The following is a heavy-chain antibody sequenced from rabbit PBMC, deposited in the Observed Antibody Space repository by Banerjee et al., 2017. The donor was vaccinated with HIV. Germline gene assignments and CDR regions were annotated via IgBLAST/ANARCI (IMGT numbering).Heavy chain of an antibody. CDR2: IYAGSSGTT. Sequence: QEQLVESGGGLVQPEGSLTFTCTASGFSFSSSFYMCWVRQAPGKGLEWIACIYAGSSGTTYYATWAKGRFTISKTSSTTVTLQMTSLTAADTATYFCARSNSGGTYYTLNLWGQGTLVTVS. D-gene: IGHD8-1*01. CDR3: ARSNSGGTYYTLNL. V-gene: IGHV1S45*01. J-gene: IGHJ4*01. CDR1: GFSFSSSFY.